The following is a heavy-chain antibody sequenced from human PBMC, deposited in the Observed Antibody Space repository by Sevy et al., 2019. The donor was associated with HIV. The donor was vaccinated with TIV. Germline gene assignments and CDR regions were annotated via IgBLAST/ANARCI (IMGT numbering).Heavy chain of an antibody. Sequence: GSLRLSCAASGFTFSNAWMNWVHQAPGKGLEWVGRIKSKTDGGTTDYAAPVKGRFTISRDDSKNTLYLQMNSLKTEDTAVYYCTTTYYDILTGYYRYYYYYGMDVWGQGTTVTVSS. D-gene: IGHD3-9*01. J-gene: IGHJ6*02. V-gene: IGHV3-15*07. CDR1: GFTFSNAW. CDR3: TTTYYDILTGYYRYYYYYGMDV. CDR2: IKSKTDGGTT.